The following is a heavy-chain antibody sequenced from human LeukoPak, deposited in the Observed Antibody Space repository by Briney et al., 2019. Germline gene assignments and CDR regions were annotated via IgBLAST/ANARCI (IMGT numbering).Heavy chain of an antibody. CDR3: AREGYYDFWSGYPYDV. CDR1: GGSISSYY. J-gene: IGHJ6*04. V-gene: IGHV4-59*01. Sequence: SETLSLTCTVSGGSISSYYWSWIRQPPGKGLEWIGYIYYSGSTNYNPSLKSRVTISVDTSKNQFSLKLSSVTAADTAVYYCAREGYYDFWSGYPYDVWGKGTTVTVSS. D-gene: IGHD3-3*01. CDR2: IYYSGST.